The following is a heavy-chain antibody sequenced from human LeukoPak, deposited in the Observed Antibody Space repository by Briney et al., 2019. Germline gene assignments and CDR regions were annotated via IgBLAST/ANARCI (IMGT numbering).Heavy chain of an antibody. Sequence: GGSLRLSCAASGFMFRSYWMTWVRQAPGKGLGWVANIKQGGSEINYLDSVRGRFTISRDDTRNSLYLQMNSLRVEDTAVYYCARDKSIPNLDAFDIWGQGTMVTVSS. CDR1: GFMFRSYW. J-gene: IGHJ3*02. D-gene: IGHD1-14*01. CDR2: IKQGGSEI. CDR3: ARDKSIPNLDAFDI. V-gene: IGHV3-7*05.